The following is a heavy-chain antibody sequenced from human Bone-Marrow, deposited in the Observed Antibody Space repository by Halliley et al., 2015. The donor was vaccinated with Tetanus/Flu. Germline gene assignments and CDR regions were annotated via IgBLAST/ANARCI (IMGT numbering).Heavy chain of an antibody. V-gene: IGHV4-4*02. D-gene: IGHD3-16*01. J-gene: IGHJ4*02. Sequence: LGWIGEIPHSGDTKYNPSLKSRVTISIDKSKNHFSLKLNSATGADTAIYYCARGLWAGRVFDNWGQGTLVTVSS. CDR3: ARGLWAGRVFDN. CDR2: IPHSGDT.